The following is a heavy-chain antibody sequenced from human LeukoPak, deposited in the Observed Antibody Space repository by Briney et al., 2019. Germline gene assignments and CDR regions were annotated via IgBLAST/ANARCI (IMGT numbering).Heavy chain of an antibody. CDR1: GYTFTSYG. V-gene: IGHV1-69*13. D-gene: IGHD1-26*01. J-gene: IGHJ6*03. CDR3: ARERLGRSGSFMDV. CDR2: IIPIFGTA. Sequence: ASVKVSCKASGYTFTSYGISWVRQAPGQGLEWMGGIIPIFGTANYAQKFQGRVTITADESTSTAYMELSSLRSEDTAVYYCARERLGRSGSFMDVWGKGTTVTVSS.